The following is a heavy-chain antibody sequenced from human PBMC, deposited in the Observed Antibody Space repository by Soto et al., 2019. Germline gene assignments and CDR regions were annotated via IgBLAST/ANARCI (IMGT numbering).Heavy chain of an antibody. CDR2: IYWNDDK. V-gene: IGHV2-5*01. D-gene: IGHD3-10*01. CDR1: GFSLSTSGVG. J-gene: IGHJ4*02. Sequence: QITLKESGPTLVKPTQTLTLTCTFSGFSLSTSGVGVGWIRQPPGKALEWLALIYWNDDKRYSPSLKSRLTITKDTSKNQVVLTMTNMDPVDTVTYYCAHSVMYYYGSGYYFDYWGQGTLVTVSS. CDR3: AHSVMYYYGSGYYFDY.